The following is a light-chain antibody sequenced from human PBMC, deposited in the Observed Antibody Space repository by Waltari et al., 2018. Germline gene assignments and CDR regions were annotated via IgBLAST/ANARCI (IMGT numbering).Light chain of an antibody. CDR1: RSNIGAGYD. V-gene: IGLV1-40*01. CDR2: DNR. J-gene: IGLJ2*01. CDR3: QSFDNSLSGVV. Sequence: QSVLTQPPSVSGAPGQRVTISCTGSRSNIGAGYDVHWYQQLPGTAPKLLIYDNRSRPSGVPDRFSGCKSGTSASLAITGLQAEDEAAYYCQSFDNSLSGVVVGGGTKLTVL.